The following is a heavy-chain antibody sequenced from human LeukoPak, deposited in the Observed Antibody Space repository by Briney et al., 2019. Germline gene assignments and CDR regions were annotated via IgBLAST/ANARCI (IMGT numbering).Heavy chain of an antibody. CDR3: ARRGLLWFGEVEYYFDY. Sequence: KLQGRVTITRDTSASTAYMELSSLRSEDTAVYYCARRGLLWFGEVEYYFDYWGQGTLVTVSS. J-gene: IGHJ4*02. D-gene: IGHD3-10*01. V-gene: IGHV1-3*01.